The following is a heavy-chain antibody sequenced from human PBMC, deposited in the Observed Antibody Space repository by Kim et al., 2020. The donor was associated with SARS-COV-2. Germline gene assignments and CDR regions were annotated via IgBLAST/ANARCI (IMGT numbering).Heavy chain of an antibody. D-gene: IGHD3-16*02. V-gene: IGHV7-4-1*02. CDR1: GYTFTNNA. CDR3: ARDIWGTYRYTDY. CDR2: INTDTGNP. Sequence: ASVKVSCKASGYTFTNNAISWVRQAPGQGLEWMGWINTDTGNPKYAQAFTRRFIFSVDTSVTTASLQISSLEAEDTALYYCARDIWGTYRYTDYWCQG. J-gene: IGHJ4*02.